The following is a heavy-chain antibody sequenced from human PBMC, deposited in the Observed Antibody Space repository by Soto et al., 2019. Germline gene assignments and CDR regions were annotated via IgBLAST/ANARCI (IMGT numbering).Heavy chain of an antibody. CDR3: ARDLGQQLVYAFDI. V-gene: IGHV1-2*04. J-gene: IGHJ3*02. D-gene: IGHD6-13*01. Sequence: ASVKVSCKASGYTFTGYYMHWVRQAPGQGLEWMGWINPNSGGTNYAQKFQGWVTMTRDTSISTAYMELSRLRSDDTAVYYCARDLGQQLVYAFDIWGQGTMVTVSS. CDR2: INPNSGGT. CDR1: GYTFTGYY.